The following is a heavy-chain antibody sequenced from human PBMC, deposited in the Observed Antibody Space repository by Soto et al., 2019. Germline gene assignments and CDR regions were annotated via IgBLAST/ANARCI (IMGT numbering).Heavy chain of an antibody. V-gene: IGHV3-15*07. CDR1: GFAFSNAW. CDR2: IKSKGHGGTT. CDR3: TTDSYTSVIVVRFDY. D-gene: IGHD3-22*01. Sequence: PGGSLRLSCAASGFAFSNAWINWVRQAPGKGLEWVGRIKSKGHGGTTDFAAPVRGRFAISRDDSRNLVYMQMNSLNTEDTAVYYCTTDSYTSVIVVRFDYWGHGTLVTVSP. J-gene: IGHJ4*01.